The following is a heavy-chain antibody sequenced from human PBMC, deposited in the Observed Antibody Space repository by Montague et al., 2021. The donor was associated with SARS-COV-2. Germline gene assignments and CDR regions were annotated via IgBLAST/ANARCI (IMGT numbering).Heavy chain of an antibody. Sequence: TLSLTCSVSGDSISSGGYYWSWIRQLPEKGLEWIALISYTGITYSNPSLEGRVTMSVDTSKNHFSLNLRSVTAADTAIYHCARRGETYPNFFDYWGQGTPVTVSS. V-gene: IGHV4-31*03. J-gene: IGHJ4*02. CDR1: GDSISSGGYY. CDR3: ARRGETYPNFFDY. CDR2: ISYTGIT.